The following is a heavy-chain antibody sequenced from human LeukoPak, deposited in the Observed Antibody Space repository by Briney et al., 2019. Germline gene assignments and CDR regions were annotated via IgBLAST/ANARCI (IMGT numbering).Heavy chain of an antibody. CDR2: IIPIFGTA. CDR1: GGTFSSYA. CDR3: ARARPNDYYDFWSGFPNGGNYYYGMDV. J-gene: IGHJ6*02. Sequence: GASVKVSCKASGGTFSSYAISWVRQAPGQGLEWMGGIIPIFGTANYAQKFQGRVTITADESTSTAYMELSSLRSEDTAVYYCARARPNDYYDFWSGFPNGGNYYYGMDVWGQGTTVTVSS. V-gene: IGHV1-69*13. D-gene: IGHD3-3*01.